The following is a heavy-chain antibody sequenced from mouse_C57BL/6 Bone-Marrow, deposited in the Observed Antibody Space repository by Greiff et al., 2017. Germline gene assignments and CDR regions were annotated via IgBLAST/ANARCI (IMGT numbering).Heavy chain of an antibody. CDR1: GFNIKDYY. CDR3: TTIYYGTWFAY. D-gene: IGHD2-1*01. Sequence: EVQLQQSGAELVRPGASVKLSCTASGFNIKDYYLHWVKQRPEQGLEWIGRIDPEDGDTAYAPKFQGKATMTADTSSNTAYLQLSSLTSEDTAVDYCTTIYYGTWFAYWGQGTLVTGSA. V-gene: IGHV14-1*01. J-gene: IGHJ3*01. CDR2: IDPEDGDT.